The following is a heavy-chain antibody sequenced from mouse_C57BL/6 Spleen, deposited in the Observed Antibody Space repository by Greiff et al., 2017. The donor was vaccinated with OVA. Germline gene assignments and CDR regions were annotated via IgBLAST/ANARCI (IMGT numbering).Heavy chain of an antibody. CDR1: GYTFTSYW. J-gene: IGHJ3*01. D-gene: IGHD2-4*01. V-gene: IGHV1-55*01. CDR2: IYPGSGST. CDR3: ARTKDYDGAWFAY. Sequence: VQLQQSGAELVKPGASVKMSCKASGYTFTSYWITWVKQRPGQGLEWIGDIYPGSGSTNYNEKFKSKATLTVDTSSSTAYMQLSSLTSEDSAFYYCARTKDYDGAWFAYWGQGTLVTVSA.